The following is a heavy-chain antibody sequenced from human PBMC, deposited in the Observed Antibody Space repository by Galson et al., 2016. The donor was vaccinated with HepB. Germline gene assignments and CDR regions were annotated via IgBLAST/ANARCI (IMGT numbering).Heavy chain of an antibody. CDR1: GFSFSSSW. V-gene: IGHV3-7*03. J-gene: IGHJ4*02. CDR2: IKEDGGKE. Sequence: SLRLSCAASGFSFSSSWMSWVRQAPGKGLEWVANIKEDGGKEYYVDSVKGRFTVSRDNAKNSLYLQMNNLRAEDTAMYYCARDRTDHGSGTYGHDSWGQGTLVTVSS. CDR3: ARDRTDHGSGTYGHDS. D-gene: IGHD3-16*01.